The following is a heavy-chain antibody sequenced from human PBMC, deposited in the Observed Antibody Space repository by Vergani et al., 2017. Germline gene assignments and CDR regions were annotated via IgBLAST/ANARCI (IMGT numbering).Heavy chain of an antibody. CDR2: INEHGSKQ. CDR3: AKEDRRARSA. CDR1: EINFSYYW. Sequence: EMDLVESGGGLVEPGGSLRLSCVVSEINFSYYWMTWIRQAPGKGLEWVAHINEHGSKQFYEDSVKGRYTISRDNAQKSVFLQMNSLTVEDTAVYYCAKEDRRARSAWGQGTLVIVSS. V-gene: IGHV3-7*04. D-gene: IGHD3-3*01. J-gene: IGHJ5*02.